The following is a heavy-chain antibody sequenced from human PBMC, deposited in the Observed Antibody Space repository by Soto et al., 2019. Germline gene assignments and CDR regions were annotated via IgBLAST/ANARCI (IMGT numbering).Heavy chain of an antibody. CDR1: GFTFSSYS. J-gene: IGHJ4*02. V-gene: IGHV3-21*06. D-gene: IGHD3-22*01. CDR2: ISSSRSYI. CDR3: ARGTADYYDSSGYFEY. Sequence: GGSLRLSCAASGFTFSSYSMNWVRQAPGKGLEWVSCISSSRSYIYYADSVKGRFSISRDNAKNSLYLQVNSLRAEDTAVYYCARGTADYYDSSGYFEYWGQGTQVTVSS.